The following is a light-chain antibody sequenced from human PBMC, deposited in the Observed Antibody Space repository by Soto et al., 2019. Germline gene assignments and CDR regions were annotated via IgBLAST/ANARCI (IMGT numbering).Light chain of an antibody. Sequence: QSALTQPPSASGSPGQSVAISCTGTSSEVGGNNYVSWYQQHPGKAPKLMVYEVTKRPSGVPDRFSGSKSGNTASLTVSGLQAEYEADYYCSSYAGSNNVIFGGGTKLTVL. CDR1: SSEVGGNNY. V-gene: IGLV2-8*01. CDR3: SSYAGSNNVI. J-gene: IGLJ2*01. CDR2: EVT.